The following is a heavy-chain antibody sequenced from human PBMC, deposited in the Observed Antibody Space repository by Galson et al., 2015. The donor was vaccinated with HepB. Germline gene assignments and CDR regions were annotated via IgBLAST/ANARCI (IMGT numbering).Heavy chain of an antibody. CDR1: GYTFTSYA. Sequence: SVKVSCKASGYTFTSYAMHWVRQAPGQRLGWMGWINAGNGKTKYSQNFQGRVTIIRDTSASTAYMELSSLRSEDTAVYYCARDRASMAYFYGLDVWGQGTTVTVSS. CDR2: INAGNGKT. D-gene: IGHD2/OR15-2a*01. CDR3: ARDRASMAYFYGLDV. J-gene: IGHJ6*02. V-gene: IGHV1-3*01.